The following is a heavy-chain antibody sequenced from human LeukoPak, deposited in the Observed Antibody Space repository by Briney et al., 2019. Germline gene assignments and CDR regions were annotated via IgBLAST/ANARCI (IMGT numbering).Heavy chain of an antibody. Sequence: ASVKVSCKASGGTFSSYAISWVRQAPGQGLEWMGGIIPIFGTANYAQKFQGRVTITADESTSTAYMELSSLRSEDTAVYYCARGSCGMTGYFHPTPFDPWGQGTLVTVSS. CDR1: GGTFSSYA. J-gene: IGHJ5*02. CDR3: ARGSCGMTGYFHPTPFDP. D-gene: IGHD3-9*01. CDR2: IIPIFGTA. V-gene: IGHV1-69*13.